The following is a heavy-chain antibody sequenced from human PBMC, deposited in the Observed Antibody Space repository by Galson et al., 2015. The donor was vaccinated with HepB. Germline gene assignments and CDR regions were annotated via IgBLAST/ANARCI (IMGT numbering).Heavy chain of an antibody. J-gene: IGHJ4*02. V-gene: IGHV3-30*04. Sequence: SLRLSCAASGFTFSSYAMHWVRQAPGKGLEWVAVISYDGSNKYYADSVKGRFTISRDNSKNTLYLQMNSLRAEDTAVYYCARDPAAGTPRFDYWGQGTLVTVSS. CDR1: GFTFSSYA. CDR2: ISYDGSNK. CDR3: ARDPAAGTPRFDY. D-gene: IGHD6-13*01.